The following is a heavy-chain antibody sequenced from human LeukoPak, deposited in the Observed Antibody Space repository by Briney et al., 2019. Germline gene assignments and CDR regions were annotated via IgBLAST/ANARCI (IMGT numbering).Heavy chain of an antibody. V-gene: IGHV3-30*04. CDR3: ASGQWLTDFDY. CDR1: GFTFSSYA. CDR2: ISYDGSNK. D-gene: IGHD6-19*01. Sequence: GGSLRLSCAASGFTFSSYAMHWVRQAPGKGLEWVAVISYDGSNKYYADSVKGRFTTSRDNSKNTLYLQMNSLRAEDTAVYYCASGQWLTDFDYWGQGTLVTVSS. J-gene: IGHJ4*02.